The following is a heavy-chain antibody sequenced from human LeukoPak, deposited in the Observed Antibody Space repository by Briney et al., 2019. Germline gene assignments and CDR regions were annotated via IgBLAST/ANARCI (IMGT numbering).Heavy chain of an antibody. V-gene: IGHV1-69*13. CDR3: ARDHYGSGTYYNNPRGSYFDY. CDR2: IIPIFGTA. CDR1: VGTFRNYA. J-gene: IGHJ4*02. D-gene: IGHD3-10*01. Sequence: GASVTVSFKASVGTFRNYAISWVRQAPGQGREWMGGIIPIFGTANYAQKFQGRVTITAYESTSTAYMELSSLRSENTAVYYCARDHYGSGTYYNNPRGSYFDYWGQGALVTVSS.